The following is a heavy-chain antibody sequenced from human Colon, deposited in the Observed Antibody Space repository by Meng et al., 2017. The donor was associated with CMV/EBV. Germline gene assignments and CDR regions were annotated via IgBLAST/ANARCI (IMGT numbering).Heavy chain of an antibody. Sequence: ESLKISCAVEGESLSNFFWAWIRHSPRKGLEWIGEINHSGSSNYNPSLIRRLTISVDSSKREISLRLTSVTAADTGVYYCARGMFFSSSYYEFDFWGQGTLVTVSS. D-gene: IGHD4-11*01. J-gene: IGHJ4*02. CDR1: GESLSNFF. CDR3: ARGMFFSSSYYEFDF. CDR2: INHSGSS. V-gene: IGHV4-34*01.